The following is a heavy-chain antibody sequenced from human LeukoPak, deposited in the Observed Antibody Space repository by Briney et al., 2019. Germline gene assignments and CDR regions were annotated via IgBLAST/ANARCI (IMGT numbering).Heavy chain of an antibody. J-gene: IGHJ6*03. CDR3: AREGEYYDFWSGSYYYYYMDV. CDR1: GFTFSSYW. V-gene: IGHV3-7*01. Sequence: GGSLRLSCAASGFTFSSYWTSWVRQAPGKGLEWVANIKQDGSEKYYVDSVKGRFTISRDNAKNSLYLQMNSLRAEDTAVYYCAREGEYYDFWSGSYYYYYMDVWGKGTTVTVSS. CDR2: IKQDGSEK. D-gene: IGHD3-3*01.